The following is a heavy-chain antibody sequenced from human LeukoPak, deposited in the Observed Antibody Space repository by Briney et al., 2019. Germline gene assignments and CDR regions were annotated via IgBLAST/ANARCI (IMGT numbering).Heavy chain of an antibody. Sequence: EASVKVSCKASGYTFTGYYMHWVRQAPGQGLEWMGWINPNSGGTNYAQKFQGRVTMTRDTSISTAYMELSRLRSDDTAVYYCARDSSKRYSYGRLGAFDYWGQGTLVTVSS. CDR1: GYTFTGYY. CDR3: ARDSSKRYSYGRLGAFDY. V-gene: IGHV1-2*02. J-gene: IGHJ4*02. D-gene: IGHD5-18*01. CDR2: INPNSGGT.